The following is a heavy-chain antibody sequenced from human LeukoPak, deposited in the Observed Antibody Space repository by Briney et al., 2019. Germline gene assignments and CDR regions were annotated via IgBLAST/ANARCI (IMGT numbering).Heavy chain of an antibody. V-gene: IGHV1-69*05. CDR1: GGTFSSYA. D-gene: IGHD6-13*01. CDR2: IIPIFGTA. Sequence: SVKVSCKASGGTFSSYAINWVRQAPGQGLEWMGGIIPIFGTANYAQKFQGGVTIATDESTSTAYMELSSLRSEDTAVYYCAIAVLGSWYFDPWGQGTLVTVSS. J-gene: IGHJ5*02. CDR3: AIAVLGSWYFDP.